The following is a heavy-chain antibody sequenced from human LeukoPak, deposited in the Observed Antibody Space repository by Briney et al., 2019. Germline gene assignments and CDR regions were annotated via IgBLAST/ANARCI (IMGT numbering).Heavy chain of an antibody. CDR3: ARAPFSRGFGEYYFDY. D-gene: IGHD3-10*01. Sequence: SETLSLTCAVSGGSISSYYWSRIRQPPGKGLEWLGDIYYTGTTKYNPSLKSRVAISVDTSKNQFSLKLRSVTAADTAVYYCARAPFSRGFGEYYFDYWGQGTLVTVSS. V-gene: IGHV4-59*01. CDR1: GGSISSYY. J-gene: IGHJ4*02. CDR2: IYYTGTT.